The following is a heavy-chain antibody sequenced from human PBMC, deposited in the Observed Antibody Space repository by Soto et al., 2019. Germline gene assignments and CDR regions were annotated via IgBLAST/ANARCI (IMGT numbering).Heavy chain of an antibody. J-gene: IGHJ6*02. CDR2: ISGSGGST. Sequence: GGSLRLSCAASGFTFSSYAMSWVRQAPGKGLEWVSAISGSGGSTYYADSVKGRFTISRDNSKNTLYLQMNSLRAEDTAVYYCAKSGARGISFRYYYYGMDVWGQGTTVTVSS. CDR3: AKSGARGISFRYYYYGMDV. V-gene: IGHV3-23*01. CDR1: GFTFSSYA. D-gene: IGHD7-27*01.